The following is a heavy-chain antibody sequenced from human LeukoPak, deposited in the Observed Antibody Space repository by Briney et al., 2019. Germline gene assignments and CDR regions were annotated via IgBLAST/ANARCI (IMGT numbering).Heavy chain of an antibody. V-gene: IGHV3-74*01. Sequence: GGSLRLSCAASGFTFSSYAMSWVRQAPGKGLVWVSRINPDGSSTTYADSVKGRFTISRDNAKNTLYLHMSSLGAEDTAVYYCARGKYYYDPLDYWGQGTLVTVSS. J-gene: IGHJ4*02. CDR1: GFTFSSYA. CDR3: ARGKYYYDPLDY. D-gene: IGHD3-22*01. CDR2: INPDGSST.